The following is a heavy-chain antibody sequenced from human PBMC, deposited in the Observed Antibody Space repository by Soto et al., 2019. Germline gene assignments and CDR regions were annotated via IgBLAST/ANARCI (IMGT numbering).Heavy chain of an antibody. CDR3: ARRSSGYDYFYYYYYMDV. D-gene: IGHD5-12*01. V-gene: IGHV1-8*01. CDR2: MNPNSGNT. J-gene: IGHJ6*03. Sequence: ASGKVSCKASGYTFTRYDINWVRQATGRGLEWMGWMNPNSGNTGYAQKFQGRVTMTRNTSISTAYMELSSLRSEDTAVYYCARRSSGYDYFYYYYYMDVWGKGTTVTVSS. CDR1: GYTFTRYD.